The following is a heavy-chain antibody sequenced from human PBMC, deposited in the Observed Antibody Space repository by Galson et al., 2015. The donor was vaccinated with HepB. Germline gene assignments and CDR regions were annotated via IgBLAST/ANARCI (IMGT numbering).Heavy chain of an antibody. Sequence: TLSLTCAVSGGSISSGGYSWSWIRQPPGKGLEWIGYIYHSGSTYYNPSLKSRVTISVDRSKNQFSLKLSSVTAADTAVYYCARATIVAQLNWLDPWGQGTLVTVSS. CDR3: ARATIVAQLNWLDP. J-gene: IGHJ5*02. D-gene: IGHD5-12*01. V-gene: IGHV4-30-2*01. CDR1: GGSISSGGYS. CDR2: IYHSGST.